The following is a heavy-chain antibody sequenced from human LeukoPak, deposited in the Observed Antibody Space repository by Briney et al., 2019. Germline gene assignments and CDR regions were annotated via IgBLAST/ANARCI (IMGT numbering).Heavy chain of an antibody. J-gene: IGHJ4*02. CDR3: ARGRGAD. CDR1: GVSVSSDF. V-gene: IGHV3-53*01. D-gene: IGHD2-15*01. CDR2: TSSGGAI. Sequence: PGGSLRLSCQASGVSVSSDFMGCLRQPPGKGLALVSLTSSGGAIYYADSVRGRVTMSRDNSNNTLYPQMNSLRAEDTALYYCARGRGADWGQGALVTVSS.